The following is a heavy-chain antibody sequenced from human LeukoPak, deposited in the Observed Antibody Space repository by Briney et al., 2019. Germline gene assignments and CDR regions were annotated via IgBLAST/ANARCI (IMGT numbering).Heavy chain of an antibody. Sequence: GGSLRLSCAASGFTFSSYWMSWVRQAPGKGLEWVANIKQDGSEKYYVDSVKGRFTISRDNAKNSLYLQMNSLRAEDTAVYYCARDRKYDFWSGQYDYWGQGTLVTVSS. V-gene: IGHV3-7*01. D-gene: IGHD3-3*01. CDR1: GFTFSSYW. CDR3: ARDRKYDFWSGQYDY. CDR2: IKQDGSEK. J-gene: IGHJ4*02.